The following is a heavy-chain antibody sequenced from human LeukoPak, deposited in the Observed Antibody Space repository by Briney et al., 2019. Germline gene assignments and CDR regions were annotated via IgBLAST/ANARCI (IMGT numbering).Heavy chain of an antibody. V-gene: IGHV3-30-3*01. CDR3: ARGITMIPAPGAFDI. D-gene: IGHD3-22*01. Sequence: PGGSLRLSCAASGFTFSSYAMHWVRQAPGKALEWVGVISYDGSNKYYADSVKGRFTISRDNSKNTLYLQMNSLRAEDTAVYYCARGITMIPAPGAFDIWGQGTVVTVSS. CDR2: ISYDGSNK. J-gene: IGHJ3*02. CDR1: GFTFSSYA.